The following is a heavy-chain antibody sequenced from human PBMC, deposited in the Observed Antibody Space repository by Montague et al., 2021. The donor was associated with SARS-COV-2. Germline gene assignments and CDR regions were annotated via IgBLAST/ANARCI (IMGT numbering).Heavy chain of an antibody. D-gene: IGHD5-24*01. V-gene: IGHV4-59*01. CDR3: AGAGDGYNPAFDI. Sequence: SETLPLTCTVSGGSISGYYWSWIWQPPGQGLELMGYMYYCCSASNSPSLKRRVPISVDTSTTQFSLKVSPVTAADTAVYYCAGAGDGYNPAFDIWGQGTMVTVSS. CDR2: MYYCCSA. J-gene: IGHJ3*02. CDR1: GGSISGYY.